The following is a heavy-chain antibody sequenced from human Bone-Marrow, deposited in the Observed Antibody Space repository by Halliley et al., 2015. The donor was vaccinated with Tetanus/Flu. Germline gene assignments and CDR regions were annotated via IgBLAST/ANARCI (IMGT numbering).Heavy chain of an antibody. J-gene: IGHJ4*02. Sequence: GSTNHNPSLKSRVIISVDTSKNQISLKLSSVTAADTAVYHCARGPYYYDSSGYYPGPSYFDYWGQGTLVTVSS. D-gene: IGHD3-22*01. CDR3: ARGPYYYDSSGYYPGPSYFDY. V-gene: IGHV4-59*09. CDR2: GST.